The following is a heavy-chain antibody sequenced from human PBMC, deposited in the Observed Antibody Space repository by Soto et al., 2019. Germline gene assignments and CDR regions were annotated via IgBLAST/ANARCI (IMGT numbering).Heavy chain of an antibody. CDR2: VNPTTGGT. CDR1: GYTFPGNY. V-gene: IGHV1-2*02. J-gene: IGHJ4*02. CDR3: ARGYCSDSGCSHYFDY. Sequence: QVQLVQSGAEVKKPGASVKVSCKASGYTFPGNYMHWVRQAPGQGLEWMALVNPTTGGTNYAQKFQGRVTVTWDTSISKAYMEVSRLRSDDSAIYYCARGYCSDSGCSHYFDYWGQGTLVTVSS. D-gene: IGHD2-2*01.